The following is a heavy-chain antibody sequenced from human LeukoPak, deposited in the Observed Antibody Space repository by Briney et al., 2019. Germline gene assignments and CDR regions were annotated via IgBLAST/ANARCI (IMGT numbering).Heavy chain of an antibody. CDR2: IYSGGSI. V-gene: IGHV3-53*01. J-gene: IGHJ4*02. CDR3: TRVDSSGYYDY. CDR1: GFTVSSNY. Sequence: PGGSLRLSCAASGFTVSSNYMSWVRQAPGKGLEWVSVIYSGGSIYYADSVKGRFTISRDNSKNTLYLQMNSLRAEDTAVYYCTRVDSSGYYDYWGQRTLVTVSS. D-gene: IGHD3-22*01.